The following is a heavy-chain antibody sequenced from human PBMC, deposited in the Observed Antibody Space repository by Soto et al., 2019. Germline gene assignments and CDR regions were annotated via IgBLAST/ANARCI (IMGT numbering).Heavy chain of an antibody. J-gene: IGHJ4*02. CDR3: ARFGKGIAAAGLFDY. V-gene: IGHV3-21*01. CDR2: ISSSSSYI. Sequence: GGSQRLSCAASGFTFRSYSMNWVRQAPGKGLEWVSSISSSSSYIYYADSVKGRFTISRDNAKNSLYLQMNSLRAEDTAVYYCARFGKGIAAAGLFDYWGQGTLVTVSS. D-gene: IGHD6-13*01. CDR1: GFTFRSYS.